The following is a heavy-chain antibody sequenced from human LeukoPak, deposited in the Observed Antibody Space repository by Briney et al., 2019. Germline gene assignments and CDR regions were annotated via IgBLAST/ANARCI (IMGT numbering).Heavy chain of an antibody. CDR1: GFTFGDHY. CDR3: ARVAAAAKKGDWFDP. Sequence: GGSLRLSCAASGFTFGDHYMDWVRQAPGKGLEWVGRTRNKANSYTTEYAASVKGRFTISRDDSKNSLYLQMNSLKTENTAVYYCARVAAAAKKGDWFDPWGQGTLVTVSS. V-gene: IGHV3-72*01. J-gene: IGHJ5*02. CDR2: TRNKANSYTT. D-gene: IGHD6-13*01.